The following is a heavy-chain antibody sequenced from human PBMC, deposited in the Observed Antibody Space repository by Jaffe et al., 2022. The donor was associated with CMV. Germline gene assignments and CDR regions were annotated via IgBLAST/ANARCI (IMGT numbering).Heavy chain of an antibody. CDR3: ARHGYDSSGYYLGGGY. Sequence: QLQLQESGPGLVKPSETLSLTCTVSGGSISSSSYYWGWIRQPPGKGLEWIGSIYYSGSTYYNPSLKSRVTISVDTSKNQFSLKLSSVTAADTAVYYCARHGYDSSGYYLGGGYWGQGTLVTVSS. D-gene: IGHD3-22*01. V-gene: IGHV4-39*01. J-gene: IGHJ4*02. CDR2: IYYSGST. CDR1: GGSISSSSYY.